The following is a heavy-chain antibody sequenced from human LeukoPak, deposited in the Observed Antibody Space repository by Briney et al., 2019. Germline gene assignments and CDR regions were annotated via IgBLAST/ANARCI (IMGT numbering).Heavy chain of an antibody. J-gene: IGHJ4*02. V-gene: IGHV3-30-3*01. CDR1: GFTFSSYA. Sequence: GGSLRLSCAASGFTFSSYAMHWVRQAPGKGLEWVAVISYDGSNKYYADSVKGRFTISRDNSKNTRYLQMNSLRAEDTAVYYCARDSVGTTNYFDYWGQGTLVTVSS. D-gene: IGHD1-26*01. CDR3: ARDSVGTTNYFDY. CDR2: ISYDGSNK.